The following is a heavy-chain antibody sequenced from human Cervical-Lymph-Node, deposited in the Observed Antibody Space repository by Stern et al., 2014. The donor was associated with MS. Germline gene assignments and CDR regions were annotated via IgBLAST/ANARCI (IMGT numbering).Heavy chain of an antibody. Sequence: VQLLDSGAEVKKPGASVKVSCKASGYTFTSYDINWVRQGTGQGLEWMGWMNPYGGNAVYAQKFQGRVPMTRDTSTSTAYLELTSLRSEDAAVFYCARGRELLSLDYWGQGTLVTVSS. CDR3: ARGRELLSLDY. CDR2: MNPYGGNA. CDR1: GYTFTSYD. V-gene: IGHV1-8*01. J-gene: IGHJ4*02. D-gene: IGHD1-26*01.